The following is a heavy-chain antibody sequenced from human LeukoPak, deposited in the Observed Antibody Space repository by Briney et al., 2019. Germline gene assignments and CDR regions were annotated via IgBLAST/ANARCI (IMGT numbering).Heavy chain of an antibody. CDR1: GGSISNSIYY. Sequence: SETLSLTCTVSGGSISNSIYYWGWIRQPPGKGLEWIGSIYFRGSTYYNPSLKSRVTISVDTSKNQFSLKLTSVTAADTAVYYCANLLSSSSPFDYWGQGTLVTISS. CDR2: IYFRGST. V-gene: IGHV4-39*01. CDR3: ANLLSSSSPFDY. J-gene: IGHJ4*02. D-gene: IGHD6-6*01.